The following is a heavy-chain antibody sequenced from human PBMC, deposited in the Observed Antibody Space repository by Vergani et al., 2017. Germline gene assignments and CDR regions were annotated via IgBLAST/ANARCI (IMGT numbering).Heavy chain of an antibody. CDR3: ARDEGVVLMMYAPDAFDI. CDR1: GFTFSSYS. J-gene: IGHJ3*02. D-gene: IGHD2-8*01. CDR2: ISSSSSYI. Sequence: EVQLVESGGGLVKPGGSLRLSCAASGFTFSSYSMNWVRQAPGKGLEWVSSISSSSSYIYYADSVKGRFTISRDNAKNSLYLQMNSLRAEDTAVYYCARDEGVVLMMYAPDAFDIWGQGTMVTVSS. V-gene: IGHV3-21*01.